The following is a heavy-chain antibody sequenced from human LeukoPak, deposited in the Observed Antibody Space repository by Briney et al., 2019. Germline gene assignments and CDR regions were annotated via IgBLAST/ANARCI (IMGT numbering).Heavy chain of an antibody. D-gene: IGHD2-2*01. CDR3: AKPPNCSSTSCYGLYYYYYMDV. CDR1: GFTFSSYS. V-gene: IGHV3-48*04. J-gene: IGHJ6*03. Sequence: GGSLRLSCAASGFTFSSYSMNWVRQAPGKGLEWVSYISSSSSTIYYADSVKGRFTISRDNAKNSLYLQMNSLRAEDTAVYYCAKPPNCSSTSCYGLYYYYYMDVWGKGTTVTVSS. CDR2: ISSSSSTI.